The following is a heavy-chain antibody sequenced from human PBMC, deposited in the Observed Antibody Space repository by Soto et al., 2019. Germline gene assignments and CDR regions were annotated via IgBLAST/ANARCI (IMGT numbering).Heavy chain of an antibody. D-gene: IGHD6-19*01. CDR2: ISSSGSTI. V-gene: IGHV3-48*03. CDR3: ARGWDIAVAYFDY. Sequence: SLRLSCAASGFTFSSYEMNWVRQAPGKGLEWVSYISSSGSTIYYADSVKGQFTISRDNAKNSLYLQMNSLRAEDTAVYYCARGWDIAVAYFDYWGQGTLVTVSS. J-gene: IGHJ4*02. CDR1: GFTFSSYE.